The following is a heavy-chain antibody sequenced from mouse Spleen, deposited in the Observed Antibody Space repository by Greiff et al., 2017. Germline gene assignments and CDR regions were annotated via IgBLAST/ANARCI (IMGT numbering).Heavy chain of an antibody. CDR3: ARGRYDGYYAMDY. Sequence: VKLQQPGAELVRPGSSVKLSCKASGYTFTSYWMHWVKQRPIQGLEWIGNIDPSDSETHYNQKFKDKATLTVDKSSSTAYMQLSSLTSEDSAVYYCARGRYDGYYAMDYWGQGTSVTVSS. V-gene: IGHV1-52*01. J-gene: IGHJ4*01. CDR2: IDPSDSET. CDR1: GYTFTSYW. D-gene: IGHD2-14*01.